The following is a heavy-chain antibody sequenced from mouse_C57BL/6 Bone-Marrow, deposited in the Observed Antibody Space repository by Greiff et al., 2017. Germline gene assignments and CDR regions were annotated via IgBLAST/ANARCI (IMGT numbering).Heavy chain of an antibody. J-gene: IGHJ2*01. Sequence: QVQLQQPGAELVKPGASVKLSCKASGYTFTSYWMQWVKQRPGPGLEWIGEIDPSDSYTNYNQKFKGKATLTVDTSSSTAYMQLSSLTSEDSAVYYCAREGAWTTVVFDYWGQGTTLTVSS. CDR3: AREGAWTTVVFDY. CDR1: GYTFTSYW. D-gene: IGHD1-1*01. V-gene: IGHV1-50*01. CDR2: IDPSDSYT.